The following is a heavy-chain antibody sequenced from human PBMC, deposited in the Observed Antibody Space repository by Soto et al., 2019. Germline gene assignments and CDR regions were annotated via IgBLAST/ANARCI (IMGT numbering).Heavy chain of an antibody. J-gene: IGHJ4*02. D-gene: IGHD2-15*01. CDR3: VKQAHGLDGVAFDY. V-gene: IGHV3-30*18. CDR1: GFTFSSFG. Sequence: QVQLVESGGGVVHPGKSLRLSCEGSGFTFSSFGMDWVRQAPGKGLEWVAAISFDGKDISYSDSVKGRFTISRDKSKNILYLQMNSLRPEDSGVYYCVKQAHGLDGVAFDYWGQGTQVTVAS. CDR2: ISFDGKDI.